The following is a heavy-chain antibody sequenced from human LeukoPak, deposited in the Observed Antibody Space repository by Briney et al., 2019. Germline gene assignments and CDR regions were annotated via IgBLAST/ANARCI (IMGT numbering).Heavy chain of an antibody. CDR1: GYTFTGYY. CDR3: ARGYCSGGSCYEFDP. Sequence: ASVKVSRKASGYTFTGYYMHWVRQAPGQGLEWMGRINPNSGGTNYAQKFQGRVTMTRDTSIGTAYMELSRLRSDDTAVYYCARGYCSGGSCYEFDPWGQGTLVTVSS. V-gene: IGHV1-2*06. D-gene: IGHD2-15*01. J-gene: IGHJ5*02. CDR2: INPNSGGT.